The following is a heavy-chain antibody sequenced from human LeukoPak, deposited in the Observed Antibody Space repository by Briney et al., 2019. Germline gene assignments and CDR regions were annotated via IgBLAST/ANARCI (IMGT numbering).Heavy chain of an antibody. CDR2: ISYDGSNE. Sequence: PGRSLSLSCAASGFTFSSYVMHWVRQAPGKGLEWVALISYDGSNEYYADSVKGRFTISRDNSKNTLYLQMNSLRAEDTAVYYCAPIAAAGYFDYWGQGTLVTVSS. D-gene: IGHD6-13*01. J-gene: IGHJ4*02. V-gene: IGHV3-30*03. CDR3: APIAAAGYFDY. CDR1: GFTFSSYV.